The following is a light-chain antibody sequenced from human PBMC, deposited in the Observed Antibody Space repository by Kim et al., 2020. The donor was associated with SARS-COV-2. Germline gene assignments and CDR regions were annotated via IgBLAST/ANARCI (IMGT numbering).Light chain of an antibody. CDR2: DVN. CDR1: SSDVGAYEY. V-gene: IGLV2-14*03. Sequence: QSALTQPASVSGSPGQSITISCTGTSSDVGAYEYVSWYQQHPGKAPKLMIFDVNNRPSGVSNRFSGSKSGNTASLTISGLRAEDEADYYCSSYTTSGTPVFGGGTKLTVL. J-gene: IGLJ2*01. CDR3: SSYTTSGTPV.